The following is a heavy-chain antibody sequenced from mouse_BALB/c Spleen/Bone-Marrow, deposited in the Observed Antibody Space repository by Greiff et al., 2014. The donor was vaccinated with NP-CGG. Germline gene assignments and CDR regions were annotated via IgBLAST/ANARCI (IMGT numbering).Heavy chain of an antibody. J-gene: IGHJ4*01. CDR3: TRGGRGKGYAMDY. D-gene: IGHD2-1*01. Sequence: QVHVKQSGAELVRPGASVKLSCKASGHTFTSYWINWVKQRPGQGLEWIGNIYPSDSYTNYNQKFKDKATLTVDKSSSTAYMQLSSPTSEDSAVYYCTRGGRGKGYAMDYCGQGTSVTVSS. V-gene: IGHV1-69*02. CDR2: IYPSDSYT. CDR1: GHTFTSYW.